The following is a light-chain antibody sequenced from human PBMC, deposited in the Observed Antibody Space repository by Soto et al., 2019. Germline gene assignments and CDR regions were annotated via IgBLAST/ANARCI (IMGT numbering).Light chain of an antibody. Sequence: HSALTQPRSVSGSPGQSVTISCTGTSSDVGGYNFVSWYQQYPGKAPKLMIYDVSKRPSGVPDRFSGSQSGNTASLTISGLQTEDEADYYCCSYAGSFTVIFGGGTKVTVL. CDR3: CSYAGSFTVI. J-gene: IGLJ2*01. CDR1: SSDVGGYNF. CDR2: DVS. V-gene: IGLV2-11*01.